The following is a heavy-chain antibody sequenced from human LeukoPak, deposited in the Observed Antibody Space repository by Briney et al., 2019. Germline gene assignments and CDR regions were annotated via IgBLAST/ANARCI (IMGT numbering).Heavy chain of an antibody. Sequence: PSETLSLTCAVSGGSISSGGYSWSWIRQPPGKGLEWIGYIFYGGSTNYSPSLKSRVTISVDTSKNQFSLKLSSVTAADTAVYFCARGTGWYSTPYDYWGQGTLVTVSS. CDR3: ARGTGWYSTPYDY. CDR2: IFYGGST. CDR1: GGSISSGGYS. V-gene: IGHV4-61*08. J-gene: IGHJ4*02. D-gene: IGHD6-19*01.